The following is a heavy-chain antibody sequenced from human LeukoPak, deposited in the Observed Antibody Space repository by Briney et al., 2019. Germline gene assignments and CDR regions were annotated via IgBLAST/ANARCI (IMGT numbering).Heavy chain of an antibody. V-gene: IGHV3-30*04. D-gene: IGHD1-26*01. J-gene: IGHJ4*02. CDR1: GFTFTGHS. Sequence: GSLRLSCVASGFTFTGHSMHWVRQTPGKGLEWVAVVADDEKTIFYADSLKGRFTVSRDNSKNTVYLQMNSLRDEDTAVYYCPREKQSGGTPFDYWGQGSLVTVSS. CDR3: PREKQSGGTPFDY. CDR2: VADDEKTI.